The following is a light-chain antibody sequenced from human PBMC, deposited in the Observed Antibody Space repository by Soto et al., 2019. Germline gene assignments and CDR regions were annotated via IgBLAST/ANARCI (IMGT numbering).Light chain of an antibody. J-gene: IGKJ4*01. CDR3: QQLNGYPLA. Sequence: DIQLTQSPSFLSASVGDTVTITCRASQGMSTYLAWDQQQPGKVPKLLIRSASTLQSGVPPRFSGGGSGTEFTLTISTLQPDDSGIYYCQQLNGYPLAFGGGTNVEIK. V-gene: IGKV1-9*01. CDR2: SAS. CDR1: QGMSTY.